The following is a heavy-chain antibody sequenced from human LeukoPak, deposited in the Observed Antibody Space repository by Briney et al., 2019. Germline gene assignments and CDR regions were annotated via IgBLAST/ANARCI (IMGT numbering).Heavy chain of an antibody. Sequence: GGSLRLSCAASRFTFSTYGMNWVRQTPGKGLEWVSAISGSGNRAYHADSVKGRFTISRDNSKNTLYLQMNSLRAEDTAVYYCAKDVDIAAAEPLFDYWGQGTLVTVSS. CDR2: ISGSGNRA. CDR1: RFTFSTYG. V-gene: IGHV3-23*01. D-gene: IGHD6-13*01. J-gene: IGHJ4*02. CDR3: AKDVDIAAAEPLFDY.